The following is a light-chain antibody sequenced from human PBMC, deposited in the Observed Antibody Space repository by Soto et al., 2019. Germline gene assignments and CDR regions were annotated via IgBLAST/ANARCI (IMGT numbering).Light chain of an antibody. V-gene: IGLV2-8*01. CDR1: SSDVGGYTY. Sequence: QSVLTQPPSASGSPGRSVTISSTGTSSDVGGYTYVSWYQQHPGKAPKPMIYEVSKRPSGVPDRFSGSKSGNTASLTVSGLQAQDQDASYCSSYAGSTYVFGTGTKGTV. CDR3: SSYAGSTYV. CDR2: EVS. J-gene: IGLJ1*01.